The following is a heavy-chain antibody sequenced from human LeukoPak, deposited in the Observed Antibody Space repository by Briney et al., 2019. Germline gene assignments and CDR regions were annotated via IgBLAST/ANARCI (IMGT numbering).Heavy chain of an antibody. CDR1: GFTFSSYA. V-gene: IGHV3-64*01. CDR3: AREGLAVDTAMADKYYFDY. CDR2: ISSNGGST. Sequence: GGSLRPSCAASGFTFSSYAMHWVRQAPGKGLEYVSAISSNGGSTYHANSVKGRFTISRDNSKNTLYLQMGSLRAEDMAVYYCAREGLAVDTAMADKYYFDYWGQGTLVTVSS. J-gene: IGHJ4*02. D-gene: IGHD5-18*01.